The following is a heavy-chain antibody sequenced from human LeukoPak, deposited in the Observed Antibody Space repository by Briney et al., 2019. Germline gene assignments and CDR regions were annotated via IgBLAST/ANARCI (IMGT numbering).Heavy chain of an antibody. D-gene: IGHD3-3*01. CDR2: IYYSGST. J-gene: IGHJ5*02. CDR1: GGSISSYY. CDR3: ARGGYDFWSGYSQRNWFDP. V-gene: IGHV4-59*01. Sequence: SETLSLTCTVSGGSISSYYWSWIRQPPGKGLEWIGYIYYSGSTNYNPSLKSRVTISVDTSKNQFSLKLSSVTAADTAVYYCARGGYDFWSGYSQRNWFDPWGQGTLITVSS.